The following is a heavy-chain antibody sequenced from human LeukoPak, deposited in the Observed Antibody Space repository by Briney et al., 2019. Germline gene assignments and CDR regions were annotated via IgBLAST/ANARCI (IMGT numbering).Heavy chain of an antibody. CDR1: GCGFTRYW. Sequence: GAALQISFKGAGCGFTRYWNGWGRRMPGKGGGWRGIIYTGDADTRYSPSFQGRVTISADKSISPAYLQLTSLKASDTAMYYCARLGLGSSGWYFDYWGQGTLVTVSS. CDR3: ARLGLGSSGWYFDY. V-gene: IGHV5-51*01. CDR2: IYTGDADT. D-gene: IGHD6-19*01. J-gene: IGHJ4*02.